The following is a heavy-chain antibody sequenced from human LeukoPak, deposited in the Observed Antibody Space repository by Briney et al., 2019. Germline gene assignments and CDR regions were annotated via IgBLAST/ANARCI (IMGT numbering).Heavy chain of an antibody. D-gene: IGHD3-22*01. J-gene: IGHJ4*02. V-gene: IGHV1-2*06. CDR3: ARVGYYESSGYYEY. CDR2: INPNSGGT. CDR1: GYTFTDYY. Sequence: ASVKVSCEASGYTFTDYYMHWVRQAPGQGLEWMGRINPNSGGTNYAQKFQGRVTMTRDTSISTVYMELSRLRSDDTAVYYCARVGYYESSGYYEYWGQGTLVTVSS.